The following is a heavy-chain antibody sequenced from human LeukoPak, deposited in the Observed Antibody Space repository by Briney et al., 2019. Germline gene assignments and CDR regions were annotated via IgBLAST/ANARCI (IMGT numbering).Heavy chain of an antibody. D-gene: IGHD2-2*01. CDR2: TYYRSKWYN. J-gene: IGHJ5*02. V-gene: IGHV6-1*01. CDR1: GDSVSSNSAA. Sequence: SQTLPLTRAISGDSVSSNSAAWNWIRHSPTRGLEWLGRTYYRSKWYNDYAVSVKSRITINPDTSKNQFSLQLNSVTPEDTAVYYCARDLRSSIKRYWFDPWGQGTLVTVSS. CDR3: ARDLRSSIKRYWFDP.